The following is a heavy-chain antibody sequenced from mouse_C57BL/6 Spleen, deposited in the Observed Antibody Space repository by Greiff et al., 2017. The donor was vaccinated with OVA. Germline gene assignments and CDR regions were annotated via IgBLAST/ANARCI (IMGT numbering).Heavy chain of an antibody. V-gene: IGHV3-1*01. CDR1: GYSITSGYD. D-gene: IGHD2-12*01. J-gene: IGHJ4*01. Sequence: DVMLVESGPGMVKPSQSLSLTCTVTGYSITSGYDWHWIRHFPGNKLEWMGYISYSGSTNYNPSLKSRISITHDTSKNHFFLKLNSVTTEDTATDYCARVYDEGGLWDYWGQGTSVTVSS. CDR2: ISYSGST. CDR3: ARVYDEGGLWDY.